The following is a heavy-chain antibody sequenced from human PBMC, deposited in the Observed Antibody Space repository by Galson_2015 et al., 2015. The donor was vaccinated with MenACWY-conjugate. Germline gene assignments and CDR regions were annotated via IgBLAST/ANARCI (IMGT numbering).Heavy chain of an antibody. CDR1: GFTFSSYA. Sequence: SLRLSCAASGFTFSSYAMNWVRQAPGKGLEWVSFITGSGSSPYYADSVKGRFTISRDNSKNTLFLQMNSLRAEDAALYYCTKEADSSGWSIDYWGQGALVTVSS. D-gene: IGHD6-19*01. J-gene: IGHJ4*02. CDR2: ITGSGSSP. CDR3: TKEADSSGWSIDY. V-gene: IGHV3-23*01.